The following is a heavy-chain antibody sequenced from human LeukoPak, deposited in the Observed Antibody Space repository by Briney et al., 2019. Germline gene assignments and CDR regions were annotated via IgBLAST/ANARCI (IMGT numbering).Heavy chain of an antibody. CDR1: GYTFTSYD. J-gene: IGHJ6*02. Sequence: ASVKVSCKASGYTFTSYDINWVRQATGQGLEWMGIINPSGGSTSYAQKFQGRVTMTRDTSTSTVYMELSSLRSEDTAVYYCARDATYCRGSTCSYYGLDVWGQGTTVTVSS. CDR3: ARDATYCRGSTCSYYGLDV. CDR2: INPSGGST. V-gene: IGHV1-46*01. D-gene: IGHD2-15*01.